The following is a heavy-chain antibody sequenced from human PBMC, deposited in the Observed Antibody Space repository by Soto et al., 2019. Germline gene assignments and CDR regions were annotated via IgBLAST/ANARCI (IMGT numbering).Heavy chain of an antibody. V-gene: IGHV1-2*02. J-gene: IGHJ5*02. D-gene: IGHD2-2*01. Sequence: GASVKVSCKASGYIFTGYYMNWVRQAPGQGLEWMGGINPNSGGTNYAQKFQGRVTMTTDTSINTAYMELSRLRSDETAVYYCARKYCGSKTCHNWFDLWGQGTLVTVSS. CDR3: ARKYCGSKTCHNWFDL. CDR1: GYIFTGYY. CDR2: INPNSGGT.